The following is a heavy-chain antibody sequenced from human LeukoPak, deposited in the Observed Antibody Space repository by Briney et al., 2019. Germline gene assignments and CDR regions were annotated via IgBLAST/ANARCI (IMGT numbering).Heavy chain of an antibody. Sequence: SETLSLTCTVSGGSISSSSYYWGWIRQPPGKGLEWIGNIYYSGSTYYNPSLRSRVTLPVDTSKNQFSLKLSSVTAADTAVYFCARLTRSRGGFDYWGQGTLVTVSS. V-gene: IGHV4-39*01. CDR3: ARLTRSRGGFDY. CDR2: IYYSGST. CDR1: GGSISSSSYY. J-gene: IGHJ4*02. D-gene: IGHD6-13*01.